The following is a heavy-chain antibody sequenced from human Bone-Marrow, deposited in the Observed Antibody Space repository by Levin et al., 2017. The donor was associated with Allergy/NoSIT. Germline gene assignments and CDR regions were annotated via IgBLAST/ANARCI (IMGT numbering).Heavy chain of an antibody. D-gene: IGHD2-2*01. V-gene: IGHV1-18*01. Sequence: ASVKVSCKTSGYTFSNFGITWVRQASGQGPEWVGWIGGHNGYSKYAQKFQGRVTLTTDPSTSTAYMELKSLRSDDTGIYYCARNGTGGRDHDHQPLDVWGKGTTVTVSS. CDR3: ARNGTGGRDHDHQPLDV. CDR2: IGGHNGYS. J-gene: IGHJ6*01. CDR1: GYTFSNFG.